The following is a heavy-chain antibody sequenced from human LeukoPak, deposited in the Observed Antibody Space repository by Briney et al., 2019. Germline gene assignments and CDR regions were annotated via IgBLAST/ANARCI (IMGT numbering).Heavy chain of an antibody. CDR3: ARGVAGIVVVTAQSFDY. CDR2: MSDSGST. CDR1: GGSISGGTYF. V-gene: IGHV4-39*07. Sequence: SETLSLTCTVSGGSISGGTYFWGWIRQPPGKGLEWIGSMSDSGSTSYNPSLKSRVTISVDTSKNQFSLKLSSVTAADTAVYYCARGVAGIVVVTAQSFDYWGQGTLVTVSS. J-gene: IGHJ4*02. D-gene: IGHD2-21*02.